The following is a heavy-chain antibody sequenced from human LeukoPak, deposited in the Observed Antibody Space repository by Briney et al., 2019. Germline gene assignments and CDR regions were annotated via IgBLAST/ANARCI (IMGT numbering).Heavy chain of an antibody. D-gene: IGHD5-18*01. J-gene: IGHJ6*02. CDR2: MNPNSGNT. CDR1: GYTFTSYD. CDR3: ARGTAPVYRKGMDL. Sequence: ASVKVSCKASGYTFTSYDINWVRQATGQGLEWMGWMNPNSGNTGYAQKFQGRVTMTRNTSISTAYMELSSLRSEDTAVYYCARGTAPVYRKGMDLWGQGTTVTVSS. V-gene: IGHV1-8*01.